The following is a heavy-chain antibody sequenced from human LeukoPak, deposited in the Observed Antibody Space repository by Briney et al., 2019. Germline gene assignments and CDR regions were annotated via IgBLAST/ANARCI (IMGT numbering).Heavy chain of an antibody. D-gene: IGHD5-24*01. CDR3: ASVYKNGMDV. CDR2: INPSGDTT. V-gene: IGHV1-46*01. J-gene: IGHJ6*02. Sequence: ASVTVSCTASGYTLTSYYLHWVRQAPGQGLEWMAIINPSGDTTSHAQKFQGRVTTTRDTSASTVYMELSSLRSEDTAVYYCASVYKNGMDVWGQGTTVTVSS. CDR1: GYTLTSYY.